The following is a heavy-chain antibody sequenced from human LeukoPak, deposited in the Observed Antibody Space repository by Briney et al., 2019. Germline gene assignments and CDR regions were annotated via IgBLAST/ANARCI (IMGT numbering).Heavy chain of an antibody. CDR2: FDPEDGET. CDR3: ATTVGELSLYVLFDY. CDR1: GYTLTELS. J-gene: IGHJ4*02. V-gene: IGHV1-24*01. Sequence: ASVKVSFKVSGYTLTELSMHWVRQAPGKGLEWMGGFDPEDGETIYAQKFQGRVTMTEDTSTDTAYMELSSLRSEDTAVYYCATTVGELSLYVLFDYWGQGTLVTVSS. D-gene: IGHD3-16*02.